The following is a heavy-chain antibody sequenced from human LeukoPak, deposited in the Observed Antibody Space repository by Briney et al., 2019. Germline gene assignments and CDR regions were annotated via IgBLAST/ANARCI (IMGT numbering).Heavy chain of an antibody. V-gene: IGHV4-59*01. CDR3: ARGGYYGSGNDFRFDP. CDR2: IHYTGST. J-gene: IGHJ5*02. D-gene: IGHD3-10*01. CDR1: GGSISSYY. Sequence: SETLFLTCTVSGGSISSYYWSWIRQSPGKGLECTGYIHYTGSTNYNPSLKSRVTISVETSKNQFSLKLKSVTAADTAVYYCARGGYYGSGNDFRFDPWGQGTLVTVSS.